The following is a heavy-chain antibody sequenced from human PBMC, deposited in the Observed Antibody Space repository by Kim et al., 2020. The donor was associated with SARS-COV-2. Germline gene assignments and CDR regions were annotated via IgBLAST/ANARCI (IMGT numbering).Heavy chain of an antibody. D-gene: IGHD2-15*01. J-gene: IGHJ4*02. CDR1: GGSFSGYY. CDR2: INHSGST. CDR3: ARGPWTDPIRGYCSGGSCYGGRSGVDY. Sequence: SETLSLTCAVYGGSFSGYYWSWIRQPPGKGLEWIGEINHSGSTNYNPSLKSRVTISVDTSKNQFSLKLSSVTAADTAVYYCARGPWTDPIRGYCSGGSCYGGRSGVDYWGQGTLVTVSS. V-gene: IGHV4-34*01.